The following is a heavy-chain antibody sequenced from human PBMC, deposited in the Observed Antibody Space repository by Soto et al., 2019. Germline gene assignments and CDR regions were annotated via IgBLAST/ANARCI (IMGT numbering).Heavy chain of an antibody. CDR2: SNHSGST. J-gene: IGHJ4*02. CDR3: ASGVREWLSLDY. Sequence: SWETLSLTCAVYGGYFSGYYWSCIRQPPGKGLEWIGESNHSGSTNYNPSLKSRVTISVDTSKNQFSLKLSSVTAADTAVYYCASGVREWLSLDYWGQGTLVTVS. CDR1: GGYFSGYY. D-gene: IGHD3-3*01. V-gene: IGHV4-34*01.